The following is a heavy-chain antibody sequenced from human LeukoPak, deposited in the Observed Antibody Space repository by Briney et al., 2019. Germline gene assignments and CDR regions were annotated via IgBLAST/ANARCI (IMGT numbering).Heavy chain of an antibody. CDR3: ARGTVPAALYYYYMDV. V-gene: IGHV1-2*02. J-gene: IGHJ6*03. CDR1: GYTFTGYY. D-gene: IGHD2-2*01. CDR2: INPNSGGT. Sequence: ASVKVSCKASGYTFTGYYMHWVRQAPGQGLEWVGWINPNSGGTNYAQKFQGRVTMTRDTSISTAYMELSRLRSDDTAVYYCARGTVPAALYYYYMDVWGKGTTVTVSS.